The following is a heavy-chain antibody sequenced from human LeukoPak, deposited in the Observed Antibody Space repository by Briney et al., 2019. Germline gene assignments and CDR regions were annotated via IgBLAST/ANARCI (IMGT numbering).Heavy chain of an antibody. CDR1: GYTLTELS. CDR2: FDPEDGET. CDR3: ARGLSDTAMVTLSYYYYYMDV. J-gene: IGHJ6*03. D-gene: IGHD5-18*01. Sequence: ASVKVSCKVSGYTLTELSMHWVRQAPGKGLEWMGGFDPEDGETIYAQKFQGRVTITRNTSISTAYMELSSLRSEDTAVYYCARGLSDTAMVTLSYYYYYMDVWGKGTTVTVSS. V-gene: IGHV1-24*01.